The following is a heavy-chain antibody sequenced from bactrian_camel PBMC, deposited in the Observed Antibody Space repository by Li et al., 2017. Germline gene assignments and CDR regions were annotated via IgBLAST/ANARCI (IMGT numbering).Heavy chain of an antibody. J-gene: IGHJ6*01. CDR2: IESDGST. CDR1: GDTVGRYC. Sequence: HVQLVESGGGSVQVGGSLRLSCVASGDTVGRYCMGWFRQIPDKEREGVAGIESDGSTSYADSVKGRFTISRDNAKNTVYLQLNSLKSEDTALYYCATPDHPVVDSDYDVEFGYWGQGTQVTVS. V-gene: IGHV3S9*01. D-gene: IGHD4*01. CDR3: ATPDHPVVDSDYDVEFGY.